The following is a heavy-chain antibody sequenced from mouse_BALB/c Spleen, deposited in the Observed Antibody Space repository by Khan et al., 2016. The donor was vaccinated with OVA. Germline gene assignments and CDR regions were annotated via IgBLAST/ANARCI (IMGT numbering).Heavy chain of an antibody. CDR3: TRGGHGSPFDY. J-gene: IGHJ2*01. D-gene: IGHD1-1*01. CDR2: ITPNNGGT. CDR1: GYTFTDYN. V-gene: IGHV1-18*01. Sequence: VQLQQSGPELVKPGASVKIPCKASGYTFTDYNMDWVKQSHGKSLEWIGDITPNNGGTIYNQGFKGKATLTVDKSSSTAYMELRSLTSEDTAVYYCTRGGHGSPFDYWGQGTTLTVSS.